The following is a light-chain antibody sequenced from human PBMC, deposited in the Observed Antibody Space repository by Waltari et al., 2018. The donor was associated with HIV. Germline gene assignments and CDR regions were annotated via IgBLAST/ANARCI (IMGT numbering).Light chain of an antibody. CDR3: QSYDNSLSGLV. CDR2: RNN. Sequence: QSVLTQPPSVSGAPGQRVSISCTGSSSNIGAGYDVHWYQQLPGTAPKLLIYRNNNRPSGGPDRFSGSKSGTSASLAITGLQPEDEADYYCQSYDNSLSGLVFGGGTKLTVL. CDR1: SSNIGAGYD. J-gene: IGLJ3*02. V-gene: IGLV1-40*01.